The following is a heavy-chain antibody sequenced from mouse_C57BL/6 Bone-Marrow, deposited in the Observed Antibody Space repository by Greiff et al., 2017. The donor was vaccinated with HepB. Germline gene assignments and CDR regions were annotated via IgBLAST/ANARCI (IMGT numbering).Heavy chain of an antibody. CDR3: ASPFYDCDAMDY. V-gene: IGHV14-2*01. CDR1: GFNIKDYY. J-gene: IGHJ4*01. CDR2: IDPEDGET. D-gene: IGHD2-3*01. Sequence: VQLQQSGAELVKPGASVKLSCTASGFNIKDYYMHWVKQRTEQGLEWIGRIDPEDGETKYDPKFQGKATITADTSSNTAYLQLRSLTSEDTAVYYCASPFYDCDAMDYWVQGTSVTVSS.